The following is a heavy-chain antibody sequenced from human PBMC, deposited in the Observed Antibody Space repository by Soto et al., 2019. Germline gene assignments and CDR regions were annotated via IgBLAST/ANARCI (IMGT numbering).Heavy chain of an antibody. Sequence: SETLSLTCTVSGGSISSGGYYWSWIRQHPGKGLEWIGYIYYSGSTYYNPSLKSRVTISVDTSKNQFSLKLSPVTAADTAVYYCAREGRNKGGNSGAFDIWGQGTMVTVSS. J-gene: IGHJ3*02. V-gene: IGHV4-31*03. D-gene: IGHD2-21*02. CDR3: AREGRNKGGNSGAFDI. CDR1: GGSISSGGYY. CDR2: IYYSGST.